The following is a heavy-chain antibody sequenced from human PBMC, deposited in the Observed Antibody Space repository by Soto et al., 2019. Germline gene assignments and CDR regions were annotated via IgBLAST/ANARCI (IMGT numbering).Heavy chain of an antibody. CDR1: GYTFTSYA. CDR3: AGTDDSPKAYRSAPGY. CDR2: INAGNGNT. J-gene: IGHJ4*02. V-gene: IGHV1-3*01. D-gene: IGHD6-25*01. Sequence: GASVKVSCKASGYTFTSYAMHWVHQAPGQRIEWMGWINAGNGNTKYSQKFQGRVTITRDTSASTAYMELSSLRSEDTAVYYCAGTDDSPKAYRSAPGYWGQGTLVTVSS.